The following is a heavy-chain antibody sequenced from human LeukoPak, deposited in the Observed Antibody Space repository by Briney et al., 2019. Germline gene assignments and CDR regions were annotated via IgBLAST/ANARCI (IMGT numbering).Heavy chain of an antibody. V-gene: IGHV3-23*01. CDR2: ISGTSGTI. J-gene: IGHJ4*02. CDR1: GFTFSNYA. Sequence: GGSLRLSCAASGFTFSNYAMSWVRQVPGKGLEWVSGISGTSGTINYAAPVKGRFTISRDNSKNTLYLQMNSLRVDDMAVYYCAKRLGDPRAFDYWGQGTLVTVSS. CDR3: AKRLGDPRAFDY. D-gene: IGHD2-21*02.